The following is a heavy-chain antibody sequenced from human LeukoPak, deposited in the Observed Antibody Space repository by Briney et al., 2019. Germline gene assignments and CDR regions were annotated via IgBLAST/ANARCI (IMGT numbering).Heavy chain of an antibody. CDR1: GFTVSSNY. Sequence: GGSLRLSCAASGFTVSSNYMSWVRQAPGKGLEWVSGISGSGGTTYYADSVKGRFTISRDNSKNTLYLQMNSLRAEDTAVYYCTNWDLWFGELLSYYLDYWGQGTRVTVSS. J-gene: IGHJ4*02. CDR2: ISGSGGTT. CDR3: TNWDLWFGELLSYYLDY. V-gene: IGHV3-23*01. D-gene: IGHD3-10*01.